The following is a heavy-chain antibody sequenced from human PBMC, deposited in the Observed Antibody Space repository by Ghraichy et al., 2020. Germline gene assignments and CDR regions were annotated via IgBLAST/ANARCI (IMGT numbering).Heavy chain of an antibody. D-gene: IGHD3-22*01. CDR3: ARDTRMRSIAWYYDTTGEAFDI. Sequence: GGSLRLSCAASGFIVSSNYRRWVRPVAGEWLERAAVTYSGGSTFYADSVNAGMTISRDNSKNTLYLHMHSLIAADTAVYYCARDTRMRSIAWYYDTTGEAFDIWGQGTMVTVSS. CDR2: TYSGGST. V-gene: IGHV3-53*01. CDR1: GFIVSSNY. J-gene: IGHJ3*02.